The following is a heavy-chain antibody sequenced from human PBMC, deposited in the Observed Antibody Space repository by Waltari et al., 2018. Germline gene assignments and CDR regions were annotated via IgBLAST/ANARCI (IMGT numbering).Heavy chain of an antibody. J-gene: IGHJ5*02. CDR1: DFTLTDYR. D-gene: IGHD2-8*01. CDR3: SRAACTTVTPEWFDP. Sequence: VKLVESGGVSVELGGSLCSSCTSSDFTLTDYRMHWVRRAPGKGRGWRSHGSTNAGDTKYADSVQGRLTISIDNAQNTLYLQMLNLKAEDTAVYYCSRAACTTVTPEWFDPWGQGTLVAVSS. V-gene: IGHV3-74*03. CDR2: GSTNAGDT.